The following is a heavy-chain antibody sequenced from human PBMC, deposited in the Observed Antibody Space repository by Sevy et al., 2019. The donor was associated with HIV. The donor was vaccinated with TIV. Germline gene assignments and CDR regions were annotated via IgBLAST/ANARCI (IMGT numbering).Heavy chain of an antibody. CDR2: ISGSSNYI. CDR1: GFTSSNAW. Sequence: GGSLRLSCAASGFTSSNAWMTWVRQAPGQGLEWVSSISGSSNYIYYADSLKGRFTISRDNAKNSVYLQMHSLRVDDTAVYFCARPYGSGSWEAFDVWGQGTVVTVSS. J-gene: IGHJ3*01. D-gene: IGHD3-10*01. V-gene: IGHV3-21*01. CDR3: ARPYGSGSWEAFDV.